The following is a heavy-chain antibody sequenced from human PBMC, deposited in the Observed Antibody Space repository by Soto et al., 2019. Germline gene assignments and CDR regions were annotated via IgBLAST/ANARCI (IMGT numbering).Heavy chain of an antibody. D-gene: IGHD4-17*01. CDR2: IWYDGSNK. Sequence: LSLTCAASGFTFSSYGMHWVRQAPGKGLEWVAVIWYDGSNKYYADSVKGRFTISRDNSKNTLYLQMNSLRAEDTAVYYCARDRFGTVFDYWGQGTLVTVSS. J-gene: IGHJ4*02. CDR3: ARDRFGTVFDY. V-gene: IGHV3-33*01. CDR1: GFTFSSYG.